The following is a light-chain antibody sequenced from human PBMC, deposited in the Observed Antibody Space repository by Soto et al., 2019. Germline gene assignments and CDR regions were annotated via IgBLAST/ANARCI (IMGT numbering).Light chain of an antibody. CDR3: TSFTSSSTRV. V-gene: IGLV2-14*03. Sequence: QLVLTQPASVSGSPGQSITISCTGTSSDVGGYNYVSWFQQHPGKAPKLKIYEVSNRPSGVSNRFSGSKSGYTASLTISELQAEDEADYYCTSFTSSSTRVFGGGTKLTVL. CDR1: SSDVGGYNY. CDR2: EVS. J-gene: IGLJ3*02.